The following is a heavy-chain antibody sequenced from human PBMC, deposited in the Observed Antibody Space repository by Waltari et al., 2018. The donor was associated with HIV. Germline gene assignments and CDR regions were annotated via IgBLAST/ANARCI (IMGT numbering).Heavy chain of an antibody. CDR2: IYSGGSR. J-gene: IGHJ6*02. V-gene: IGHV3-53*01. Sequence: EVQLVESGGGLIEPGGSLRLSCAASGSTASSNYMSWVRQAPGKGLEWVSVIYSGGSRYYADSVKGRFTISRDNSKNTLSLHMNSLGPEDTAVYYCARDPRSSGYYGMDVWGQGTTVTVSS. CDR1: GSTASSNY. CDR3: ARDPRSSGYYGMDV. D-gene: IGHD1-26*01.